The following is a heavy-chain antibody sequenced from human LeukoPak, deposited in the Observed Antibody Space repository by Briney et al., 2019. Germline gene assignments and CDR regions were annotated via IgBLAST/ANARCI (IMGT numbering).Heavy chain of an antibody. CDR3: ASGDLEFDY. V-gene: IGHV4-39*01. CDR2: IYYSGRT. D-gene: IGHD2-21*02. CDR1: GGSISSSSYY. Sequence: SETLSLTCTVSGGSISSSSYYWGWIRQPPGKGLEWIGSIYYSGRTYYNPSLKSRATISVDTSKNQSSLKLSSVTAADTAVYYCASGDLEFDYWGQGTLVTVSP. J-gene: IGHJ4*02.